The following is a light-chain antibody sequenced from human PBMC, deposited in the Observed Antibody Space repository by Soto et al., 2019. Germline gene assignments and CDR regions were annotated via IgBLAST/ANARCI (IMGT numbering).Light chain of an antibody. CDR2: FAS. CDR1: QSISNW. V-gene: IGKV1-5*03. CDR3: QQYDTSPLT. Sequence: DTQMTQSPSTLSASVGDRVTITCRASQSISNWLARYQQKPGKAPNLLIYFASTLQSGVPSRFSGSGSGTEFTLTISSLQPDDFATYYCQQYDTSPLTFGGGTKVDIK. J-gene: IGKJ4*01.